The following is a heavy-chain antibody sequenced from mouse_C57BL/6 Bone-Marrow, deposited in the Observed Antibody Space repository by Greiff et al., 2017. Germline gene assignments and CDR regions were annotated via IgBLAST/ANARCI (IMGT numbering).Heavy chain of an antibody. CDR3: ARTYYYGSSYYYFDY. V-gene: IGHV5-17*01. D-gene: IGHD1-1*01. CDR2: ISSGSSTI. J-gene: IGHJ2*01. CDR1: GFTFSDYG. Sequence: EVKVVESGGGLVKPGGSLKLSCAASGFTFSDYGMHWVRQAPEQGLEWVAYISSGSSTIYYADTMKGRFTISRDNAKNTLFLQMTSLRFEDTAMYYCARTYYYGSSYYYFDYWGQGTTLTVSS.